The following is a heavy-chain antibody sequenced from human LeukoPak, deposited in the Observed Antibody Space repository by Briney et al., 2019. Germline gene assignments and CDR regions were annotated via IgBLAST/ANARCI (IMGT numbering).Heavy chain of an antibody. CDR1: GGSISSGGYY. V-gene: IGHV4-30-2*01. Sequence: PSETLSLTCTVSGGSISSGGYYWSWIRQPPGKGLEWIGYIYHSGSTYYNPSLKSRVTISVDRSKNQFSLKLSSVTAADTAVYYCARVPTLATDIWFDPWGQGTLVTVSS. CDR2: IYHSGST. D-gene: IGHD2-15*01. CDR3: ARVPTLATDIWFDP. J-gene: IGHJ5*02.